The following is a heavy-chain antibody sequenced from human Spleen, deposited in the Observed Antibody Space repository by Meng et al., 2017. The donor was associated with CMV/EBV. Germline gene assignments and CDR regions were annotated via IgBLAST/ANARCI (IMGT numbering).Heavy chain of an antibody. J-gene: IGHJ3*02. CDR2: INSDGSSI. CDR1: GFTFSRYW. CDR3: VTDQDRSGGI. Sequence: GESLKISCAASGFTFSRYWMHWVRQAPGKGLVWVSRINSDGSSITYADSVKGRFTISRDNAKNTLYLQMNNLRAEDTAVYYCVTDQDRSGGIWGQGTMVTVSS. D-gene: IGHD3-16*01. V-gene: IGHV3-74*03.